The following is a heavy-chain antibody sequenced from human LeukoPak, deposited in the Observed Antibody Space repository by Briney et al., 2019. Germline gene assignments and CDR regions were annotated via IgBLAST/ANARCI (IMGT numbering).Heavy chain of an antibody. CDR1: GGSISSRSYY. J-gene: IGHJ2*01. D-gene: IGHD2-2*01. V-gene: IGHV4-39*01. Sequence: PSETLSLTCTLSGGSISSRSYYWGWIRQPPGKGLEWIGTIHYRGSTFYNRSLKSPFTISVDTSKIQVSLKLSSVTASDTAVYYCASLGGYCSSASCYQYFDLWGRGTLVTVSS. CDR2: IHYRGST. CDR3: ASLGGYCSSASCYQYFDL.